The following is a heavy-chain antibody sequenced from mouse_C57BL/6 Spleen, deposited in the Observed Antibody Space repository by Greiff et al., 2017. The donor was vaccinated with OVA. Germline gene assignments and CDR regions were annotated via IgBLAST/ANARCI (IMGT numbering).Heavy chain of an antibody. CDR3: TKNYYSSYYFDY. V-gene: IGHV14-4*01. CDR2: IDPENGDT. Sequence: VQLQQSGAELVRPGASVKLSCTASGFNIKDDYMHWVKQRPEQGLEWIGWIDPENGDTEYASKFQGKATITADTTSNTDYQQRSSRTSEDTAVYYCTKNYYSSYYFDYWGKGTTLTVSS. D-gene: IGHD2-12*01. J-gene: IGHJ2*01. CDR1: GFNIKDDY.